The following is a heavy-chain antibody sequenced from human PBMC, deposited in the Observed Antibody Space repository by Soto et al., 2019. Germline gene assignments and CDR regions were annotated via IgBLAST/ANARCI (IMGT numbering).Heavy chain of an antibody. Sequence: ASVKASCKTSSDTINNYVISWVRQAPEQGLEWMGWISDYNGNTNYPQKFQGRVTMTTDISTKTVYMVLTSLRSDDTAVYYCARDGYYGSGSYGMDVWGRGTTVTVSS. CDR1: SDTINNYV. J-gene: IGHJ6*02. D-gene: IGHD3-10*01. CDR2: ISDYNGNT. CDR3: ARDGYYGSGSYGMDV. V-gene: IGHV1-18*01.